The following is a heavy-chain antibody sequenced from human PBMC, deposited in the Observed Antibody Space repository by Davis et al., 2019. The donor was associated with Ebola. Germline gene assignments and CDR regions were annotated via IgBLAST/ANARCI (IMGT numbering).Heavy chain of an antibody. V-gene: IGHV4-61*09. CDR2: IYTSGST. CDR3: ARDRHGSTAYGF. J-gene: IGHJ4*02. CDR1: GDSISSGSYY. Sequence: SETLSLTCTVSGDSISSGSYYWSWIRQPAGKGLEWIGHIYTSGSTNYNPSLKSRVTISVDTSKNQFSLRLDSVTAADTAIYFCARDRHGSTAYGFWGQGILVTVSS. D-gene: IGHD2/OR15-2a*01.